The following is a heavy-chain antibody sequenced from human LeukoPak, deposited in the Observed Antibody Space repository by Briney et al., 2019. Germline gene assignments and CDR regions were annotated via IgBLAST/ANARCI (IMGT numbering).Heavy chain of an antibody. CDR1: GGTFSSYA. V-gene: IGHV1-69*13. CDR2: IIPIFGTA. D-gene: IGHD3-3*01. CDR3: ARGRYDFWRAYYYYYMDV. Sequence: VASVKVSCKASGGTFSSYAISWVRQAPGQGLEWMGGIIPIFGTANYAQEFQGRVTITADESTSTAYMELSSLRSEDTAVYYCARGRYDFWRAYYYYYMDVWGKGTTVTVSS. J-gene: IGHJ6*03.